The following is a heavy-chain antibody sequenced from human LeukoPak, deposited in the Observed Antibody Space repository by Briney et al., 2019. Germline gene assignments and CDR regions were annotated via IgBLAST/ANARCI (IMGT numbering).Heavy chain of an antibody. D-gene: IGHD6-13*01. Sequence: GRSLRLSCAASGFTFDDYAMHWVRQAPGKGLEWVSGISWNSGSIGYADSVKGRFTISRDNAKNSLYLQMNSLRAEDTALYYCAKDKQQQLVPDAFDIWGQGTMVTVSS. CDR1: GFTFDDYA. J-gene: IGHJ3*02. CDR3: AKDKQQQLVPDAFDI. V-gene: IGHV3-9*01. CDR2: ISWNSGSI.